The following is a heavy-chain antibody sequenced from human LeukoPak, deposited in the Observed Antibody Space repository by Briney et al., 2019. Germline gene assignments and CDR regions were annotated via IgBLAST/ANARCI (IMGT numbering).Heavy chain of an antibody. J-gene: IGHJ4*02. CDR2: IYYSGST. Sequence: SETLSLTCTVSGGSVSSGTYYWSWIRQPPGKGLEWIGYIYYSGSTNYNPSLKSRVTISVDTSKNQFSLKQSSVTAADTAVYYCAREGRWLPSYWGQGTLVTVSS. V-gene: IGHV4-61*01. CDR1: GGSVSSGTYY. D-gene: IGHD5-24*01. CDR3: AREGRWLPSY.